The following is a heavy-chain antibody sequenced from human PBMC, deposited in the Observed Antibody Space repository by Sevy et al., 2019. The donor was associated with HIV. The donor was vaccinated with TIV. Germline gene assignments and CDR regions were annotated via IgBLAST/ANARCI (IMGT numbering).Heavy chain of an antibody. V-gene: IGHV1-24*01. CDR2: FDPEDGKK. CDR3: AVTKDYYDSSGYPFDY. J-gene: IGHJ4*02. CDR1: GYTLTQLS. D-gene: IGHD3-22*01. Sequence: ASVKVSCKVSGYTLTQLSMHWVRQAPGKGLEWMGTFDPEDGKKIYAQKFQGRVTMTEDKSTDTDYMQLTSLRSEDTAVFYCAVTKDYYDSSGYPFDYWGLGTLVTVSS.